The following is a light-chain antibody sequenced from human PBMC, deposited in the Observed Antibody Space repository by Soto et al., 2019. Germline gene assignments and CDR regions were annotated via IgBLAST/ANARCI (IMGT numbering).Light chain of an antibody. CDR2: DVS. J-gene: IGLJ1*01. V-gene: IGLV2-14*01. CDR3: SSYTSSSTLLDV. CDR1: SSDVGGYNY. Sequence: QSVLTQPASVSGSPGQSITISCTGTSSDVGGYNYVSWYQQHPGKAPKLMIYDVSNRPLGVSNRFSGYKSGNTASLTISGLQAEDEADYYSSSYTSSSTLLDVFGTGTKLTVL.